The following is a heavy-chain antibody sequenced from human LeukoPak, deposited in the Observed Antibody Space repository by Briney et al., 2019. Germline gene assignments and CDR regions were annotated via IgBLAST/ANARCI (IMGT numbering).Heavy chain of an antibody. Sequence: GASVKVSCKASGGTFISYAISWVRQAPGQGLEWMGGIIPIFGTANYAQKFQGRVTITADESTSTAYMELSSLRSEDTAVYYCARAQDIVVVPAAAWWFDPWGQGTLVTVSS. J-gene: IGHJ5*02. D-gene: IGHD2-2*01. CDR3: ARAQDIVVVPAAAWWFDP. CDR1: GGTFISYA. CDR2: IIPIFGTA. V-gene: IGHV1-69*13.